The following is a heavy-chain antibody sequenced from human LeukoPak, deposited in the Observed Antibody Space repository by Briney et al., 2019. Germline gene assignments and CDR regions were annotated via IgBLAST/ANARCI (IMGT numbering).Heavy chain of an antibody. CDR1: GFTFSSDR. V-gene: IGHV3-21*01. Sequence: GGSLRLSCAASGFTFSSDRMNWVRQAPGKGLEWVSSISSSSSYIYYADSVKGRFTISRNNANNSLYLQMNSLRAEDTAVYYCAKAMTTVTFDAFDIWGQGTMVTVSS. J-gene: IGHJ3*02. D-gene: IGHD4-17*01. CDR3: AKAMTTVTFDAFDI. CDR2: ISSSSSYI.